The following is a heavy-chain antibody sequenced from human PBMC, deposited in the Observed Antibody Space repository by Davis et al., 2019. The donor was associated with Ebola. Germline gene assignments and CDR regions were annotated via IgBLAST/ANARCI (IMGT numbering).Heavy chain of an antibody. D-gene: IGHD4-17*01. V-gene: IGHV4-34*01. CDR1: GGSFSGYY. Sequence: MPSETLSLTCAVYGGSFSGYYWSWIRQPPGKGLEWIGEINHSGRTNYNPSLKSRVTISVDTSKNQFSLKLSYVTAADTAVYYCARLLATVNHYFDYWGQGTLVTVSS. CDR2: INHSGRT. CDR3: ARLLATVNHYFDY. J-gene: IGHJ4*02.